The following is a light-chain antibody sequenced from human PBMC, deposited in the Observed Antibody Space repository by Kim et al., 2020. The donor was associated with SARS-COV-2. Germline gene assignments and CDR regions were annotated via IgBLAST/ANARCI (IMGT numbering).Light chain of an antibody. CDR2: GAS. CDR1: QSVSTN. Sequence: EIVMTQSPATLSVSPGERATLSCRASQSVSTNLVWYQHKPGQAPRLLIYGASTRATGIPARFSGSGSGTEFILTISSLQSEDFAVYYCQQYTNWPRTFGQGTKVDIK. CDR3: QQYTNWPRT. J-gene: IGKJ1*01. V-gene: IGKV3-15*01.